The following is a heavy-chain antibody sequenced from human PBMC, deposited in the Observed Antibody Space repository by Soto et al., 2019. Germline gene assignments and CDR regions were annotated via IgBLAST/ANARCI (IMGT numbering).Heavy chain of an antibody. Sequence: GGSLRLSCAASGFTFSNAWMSWVRQAPGKGLEWVGRIKSKTDGGTTDYAAPVKGRFTISRDDSKNTLYLQMNSLKTEDTAVYYCTTVSSSWFYYYYYYMDVWGKGTTVTVSS. D-gene: IGHD6-13*01. J-gene: IGHJ6*03. CDR3: TTVSSSWFYYYYYYMDV. CDR1: GFTFSNAW. CDR2: IKSKTDGGTT. V-gene: IGHV3-15*01.